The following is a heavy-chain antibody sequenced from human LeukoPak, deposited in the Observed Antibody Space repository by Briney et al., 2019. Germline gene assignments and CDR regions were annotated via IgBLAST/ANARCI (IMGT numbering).Heavy chain of an antibody. V-gene: IGHV3-7*01. CDR2: IKQDGSEK. CDR3: ASSEEFIAAYFDY. D-gene: IGHD6-25*01. CDR1: GFTFSSYW. J-gene: IGHJ4*02. Sequence: PGGSLRLSCAASGFTFSSYWMSWVRQAPGKGLEWVANIKQDGSEKYYVDSVKGRFTISRDNAKNSLYLQMNGLRAEDTAVYYCASSEEFIAAYFDYWGQGTLVTVSS.